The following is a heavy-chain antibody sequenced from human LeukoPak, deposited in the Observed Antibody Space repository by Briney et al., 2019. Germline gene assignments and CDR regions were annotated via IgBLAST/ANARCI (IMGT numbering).Heavy chain of an antibody. CDR2: FDPEDGET. Sequence: ASVKVSSKVSGYTLTELSMHWVRQAPGKGLEWMGGFDPEDGETIYAQKFQGRVTMTEDTSTDTAYMELSSLRSEDTAVYYCATFIAAAGTGAFDIWGQGTMVTVSS. CDR3: ATFIAAAGTGAFDI. J-gene: IGHJ3*02. V-gene: IGHV1-24*01. CDR1: GYTLTELS. D-gene: IGHD6-13*01.